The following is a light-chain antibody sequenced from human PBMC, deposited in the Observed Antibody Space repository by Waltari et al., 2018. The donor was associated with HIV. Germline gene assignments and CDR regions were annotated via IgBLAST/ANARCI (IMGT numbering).Light chain of an antibody. Sequence: QSVLTQPPSASGTPGQRVTISCSGGSSNIGRDTVNWYQHLPGTAPKLLIYNNKRRPSGGPDRFSCSKSGPSASLAISVLQSEDEADYYCASLDGSLNGLVFGGGTKLTVL. J-gene: IGLJ3*02. CDR3: ASLDGSLNGLV. CDR2: NNK. CDR1: SSNIGRDT. V-gene: IGLV1-44*01.